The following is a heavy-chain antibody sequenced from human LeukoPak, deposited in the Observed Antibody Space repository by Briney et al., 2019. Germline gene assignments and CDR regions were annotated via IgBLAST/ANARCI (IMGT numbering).Heavy chain of an antibody. CDR2: TSSDLNVK. J-gene: IGHJ5*02. D-gene: IGHD3-16*01. CDR1: GFTFRNYV. CDR3: AKDAQPRSRWFDP. V-gene: IGHV3-30*18. Sequence: PGGSLRLSCAASGFTFRNYVIHWVRQAPGRGLEWVAVTSSDLNVKLYADSVKGRFTISRDNAKNSLYLQMNTLRAEDTAMYYCAKDAQPRSRWFDPWGQGTLVTVSS.